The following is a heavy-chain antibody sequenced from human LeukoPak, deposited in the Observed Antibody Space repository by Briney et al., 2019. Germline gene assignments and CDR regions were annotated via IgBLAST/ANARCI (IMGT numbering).Heavy chain of an antibody. D-gene: IGHD1-14*01. CDR1: GFTFSSYS. CDR2: ISSSSSTI. V-gene: IGHV3-48*01. Sequence: PGGSLRLSCAASGFTFSSYSMNWVRQAPGKGLEWVSYISSSSSTIYYADSVKGRFTISRDNAKNSLYLQMNSLRAEDTAVYYCAKTREIYGMDVWGQGTTVTVSS. CDR3: AKTREIYGMDV. J-gene: IGHJ6*02.